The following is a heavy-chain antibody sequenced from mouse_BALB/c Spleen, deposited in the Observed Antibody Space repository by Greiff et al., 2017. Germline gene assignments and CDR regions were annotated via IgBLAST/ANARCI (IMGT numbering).Heavy chain of an antibody. Sequence: QVQLQQSGAELVRPGTSVKVSCKASGYAFTNYLIEWVKQWPGQGLEWIGVINPGSGGTNYNEKFKGKATLTADKSSSTAYMQLSSLTSDDSAVYFCARSGNFYAMDYWGQGTSVTVSS. V-gene: IGHV1-54*01. CDR1: GYAFTNYL. CDR3: ARSGNFYAMDY. J-gene: IGHJ4*01. CDR2: INPGSGGT.